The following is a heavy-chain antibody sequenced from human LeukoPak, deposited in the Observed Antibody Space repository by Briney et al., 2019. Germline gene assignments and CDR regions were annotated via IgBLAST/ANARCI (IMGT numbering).Heavy chain of an antibody. CDR2: INPSGGST. D-gene: IGHD1-26*01. J-gene: IGHJ4*02. Sequence: ASVKVSCKASGYTFTSYYMHWVRQAPGQGLEWMGIINPSGGSTSYAQKFQGRVTMTRDTSTSTVYMELSSLRSEDTAVYYCASAEWELTPYDYWGQGTLVTVSS. CDR3: ASAEWELTPYDY. CDR1: GYTFTSYY. V-gene: IGHV1-46*01.